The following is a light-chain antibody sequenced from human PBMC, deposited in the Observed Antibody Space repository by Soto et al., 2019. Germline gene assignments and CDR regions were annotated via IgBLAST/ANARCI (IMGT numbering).Light chain of an antibody. CDR3: QHSYSPPFT. Sequence: DIQMTQSPSSLSASVGDRVTITCRASQSISIYLNWYQQKPRKAPKLLIYTASSLQSGVPSRFSGSGSGTDFTLTISSLQLEDFATYYCQHSYSPPFTFGPGTKVDI. CDR1: QSISIY. V-gene: IGKV1-39*01. CDR2: TAS. J-gene: IGKJ3*01.